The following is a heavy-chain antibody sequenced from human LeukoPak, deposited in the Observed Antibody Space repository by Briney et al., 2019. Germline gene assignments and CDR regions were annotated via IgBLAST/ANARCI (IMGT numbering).Heavy chain of an antibody. D-gene: IGHD3-9*01. V-gene: IGHV1-2*02. CDR2: INPNSGGT. Sequence: GASVKVSCKASGYTFTGYYMHWVRQAPGQGLEWMGWINPNSGGTNYAQKFQGRVTMTRDTSISTAYMELSRLRSDDTAVYYCARDPRGEMRYDILTGYYNPDYFDYWGQGTLVTVSS. J-gene: IGHJ4*02. CDR3: ARDPRGEMRYDILTGYYNPDYFDY. CDR1: GYTFTGYY.